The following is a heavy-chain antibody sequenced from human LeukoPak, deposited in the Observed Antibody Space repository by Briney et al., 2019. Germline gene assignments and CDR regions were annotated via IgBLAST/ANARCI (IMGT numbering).Heavy chain of an antibody. CDR3: ARGAPRGYSYALDY. V-gene: IGHV1-69*01. CDR1: GGTFSSYA. J-gene: IGHJ4*02. D-gene: IGHD5-18*01. Sequence: RASVKASCKASGGTFSSYAISWVRQAPGQGLEWMGGIIPIFGTANYAQKFQGRVTITADESTSTAYMELSSLRSEDTAVYYCARGAPRGYSYALDYWGQGTLVTVSS. CDR2: IIPIFGTA.